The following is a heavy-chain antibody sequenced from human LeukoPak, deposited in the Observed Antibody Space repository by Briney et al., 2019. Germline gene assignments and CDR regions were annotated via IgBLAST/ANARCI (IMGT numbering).Heavy chain of an antibody. J-gene: IGHJ4*02. CDR3: AKPVWFGEFLPIDY. CDR1: GFTFSSYA. V-gene: IGHV3-23*01. Sequence: PGGSLRLSCAASGFTFSSYAMSWVRQAPGKGLEWVSAISGSGGSTYYADSVKGRFTISRDNSKNTLYLQMNSLRAEDTAVYYCAKPVWFGEFLPIDYWGQGTLVTVSS. D-gene: IGHD3-10*01. CDR2: ISGSGGST.